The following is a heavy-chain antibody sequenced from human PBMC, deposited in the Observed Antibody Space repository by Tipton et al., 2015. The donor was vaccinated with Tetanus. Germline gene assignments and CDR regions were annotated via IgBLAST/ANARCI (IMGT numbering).Heavy chain of an antibody. J-gene: IGHJ4*02. V-gene: IGHV1-18*01. CDR2: ITPYNGHR. CDR1: GGTFTSYA. Sequence: QLVQPGAEVKKPGSSVKVSCKASGGTFTSYAFSWVRQAPGQGLEWVGWITPYNGHRDLAQKFQGRVTMTTDASLRTAYLELRSLRSDDTAVYYCGRGLEFYFEGGPCDFLGPGTVVTVSS. CDR3: GRGLEFYFEGGPCDF. D-gene: IGHD3-9*01.